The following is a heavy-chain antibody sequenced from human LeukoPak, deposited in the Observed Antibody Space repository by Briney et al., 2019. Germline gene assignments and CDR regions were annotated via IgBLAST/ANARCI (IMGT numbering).Heavy chain of an antibody. J-gene: IGHJ6*02. CDR3: ARAPYYDSSGYYYGMDV. D-gene: IGHD3-22*01. CDR1: GDSVSSNSAA. CDR2: TYYRSKWYN. Sequence: SQTLSLTCAISGDSVSSNSAAWNWIRQSPSRGLEWLGRTYYRSKWYNEYAVSVKSRITINPDTSKNQFSLQLNSVTPEDTAVYYCARAPYYDSSGYYYGMDVWGQGTTVTVSS. V-gene: IGHV6-1*01.